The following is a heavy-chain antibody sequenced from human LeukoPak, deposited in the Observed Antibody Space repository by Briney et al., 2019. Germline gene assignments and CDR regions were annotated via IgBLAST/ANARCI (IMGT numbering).Heavy chain of an antibody. CDR3: AKRPGIAASLGWFDP. Sequence: GGSLRLSCEASGSTFSSYAMSWVRQAPEKGLEWVSVISGSGSTTYYADSVRGRFTISRDNSKNTLYLQMNSLRAEDTAVYYCAKRPGIAASLGWFDPWGQGTLVTVSS. CDR1: GSTFSSYA. D-gene: IGHD6-13*01. V-gene: IGHV3-23*01. J-gene: IGHJ5*02. CDR2: ISGSGSTT.